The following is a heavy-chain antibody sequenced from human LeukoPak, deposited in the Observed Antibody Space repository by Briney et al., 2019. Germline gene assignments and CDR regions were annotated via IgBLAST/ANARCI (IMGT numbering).Heavy chain of an antibody. CDR1: GFTVRDGY. V-gene: IGHV3-53*01. J-gene: IGHJ4*02. Sequence: GGSLRLSCAASGFTVRDGYMSWVRQAPGKRLEWLAFIYVSGTTFYTASVKGRFTISRDNAKNTVYLQMNNLRAEDTALYYCGRHAYGGSPPLSWGQGALVTVSS. CDR3: GRHAYGGSPPLS. D-gene: IGHD3-10*01. CDR2: IYVSGTT.